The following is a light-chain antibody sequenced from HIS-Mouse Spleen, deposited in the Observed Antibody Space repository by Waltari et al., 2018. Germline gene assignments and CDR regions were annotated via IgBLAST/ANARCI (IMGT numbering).Light chain of an antibody. CDR1: SSDVGGYNY. Sequence: QSALTQPRSVSGSPGPSVTISCTGTSSDVGGYNYVSWYQQHPGKAPKLMIYDVSKRPSVVPVRYPGSKSGNPASLTIARLQAEDEADYYCCSYAGSYTWVFGGGTKLTVL. V-gene: IGLV2-11*01. CDR2: DVS. J-gene: IGLJ3*02. CDR3: CSYAGSYTWV.